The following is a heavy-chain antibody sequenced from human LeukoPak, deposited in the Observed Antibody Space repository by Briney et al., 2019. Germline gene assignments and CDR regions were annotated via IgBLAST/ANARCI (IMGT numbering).Heavy chain of an antibody. CDR2: IKQDGSDR. V-gene: IGHV3-7*03. CDR1: GFIVGSNY. D-gene: IGHD6-19*01. J-gene: IGHJ4*02. Sequence: GGSLRLSCAASGFIVGSNYMSWVRQAPGTGLEWVANIKQDGSDRNYVTSVRGRFTISRDNAESSLYLQMNSLRAEDTALYYCVRNLAVAGTCFDSWGQGTLVTVSS. CDR3: VRNLAVAGTCFDS.